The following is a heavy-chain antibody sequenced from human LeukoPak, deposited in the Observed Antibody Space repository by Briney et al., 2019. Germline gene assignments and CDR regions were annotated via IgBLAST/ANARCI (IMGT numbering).Heavy chain of an antibody. V-gene: IGHV1-18*01. J-gene: IGHJ4*02. CDR2: ISPYNGNT. CDR1: GYSFTSCG. Sequence: ASVKVCCKASGYSFTSCGIRWVRQAPEQGLEWMRWISPYNGNTDYVQKFQGRVTMTTDTSTSTVYMELRSLRSDDTAVYYCARVGPSTQPYYFDYWGQGTLVTVSS. CDR3: ARVGPSTQPYYFDY.